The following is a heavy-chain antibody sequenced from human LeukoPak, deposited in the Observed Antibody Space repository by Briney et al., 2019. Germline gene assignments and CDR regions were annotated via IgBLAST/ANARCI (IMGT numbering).Heavy chain of an antibody. V-gene: IGHV3-23*01. CDR1: GFTFANYA. Sequence: AGGPLRLSCGASGFTFANYAMSWVRQAPGKGLEWVSTFRGSGGSSYYADSVKGRFTISGDNTKNTLYLQMNSLRAEDTAVYYSAKAPGYYYGSGSDYFDYWGQGTLVTVSS. D-gene: IGHD3-10*01. CDR3: AKAPGYYYGSGSDYFDY. J-gene: IGHJ4*02. CDR2: FRGSGGSS.